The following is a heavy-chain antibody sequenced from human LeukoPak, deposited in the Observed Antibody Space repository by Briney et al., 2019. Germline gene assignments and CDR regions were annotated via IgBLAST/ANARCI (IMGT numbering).Heavy chain of an antibody. Sequence: ASVKVSCKASGCTFTSYGISWVRQAPGHRLEWMGWISAYNGNTNYAKKLQGRVTMTTDTSTSTAYMELRSLRSDDTAVYYCARDREHYDSSGYHYFDYWGQGTLVTVSS. CDR2: ISAYNGNT. V-gene: IGHV1-18*01. CDR1: GCTFTSYG. J-gene: IGHJ4*02. CDR3: ARDREHYDSSGYHYFDY. D-gene: IGHD3-22*01.